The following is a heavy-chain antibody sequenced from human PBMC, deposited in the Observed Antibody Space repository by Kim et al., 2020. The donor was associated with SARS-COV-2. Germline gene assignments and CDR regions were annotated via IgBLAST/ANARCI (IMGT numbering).Heavy chain of an antibody. D-gene: IGHD2-2*02. CDR2: IYTSGST. CDR1: GGSISSYY. Sequence: SETLSLTCTVSGGSISSYYWSWIRQPAGKGLEWIGRIYTSGSTNYNPSLKSRVTMSVDTSKNQFSLKLSSVTAADTAVYYCARDGNCSSTSCYTNWFDPWGQGTLVTVSS. J-gene: IGHJ5*02. V-gene: IGHV4-4*07. CDR3: ARDGNCSSTSCYTNWFDP.